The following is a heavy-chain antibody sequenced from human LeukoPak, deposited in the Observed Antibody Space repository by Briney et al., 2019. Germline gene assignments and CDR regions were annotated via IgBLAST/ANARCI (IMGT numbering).Heavy chain of an antibody. CDR3: ARRGYSYGYDYYGMDV. CDR1: GGSISSYY. D-gene: IGHD5-18*01. Sequence: PSETLSLTCTVPGGSISSYYWSWIRQPPGKGLEWIGYIYYSGSTNYNPSLKSRVTISVDTSKNQFSLKLSSVTAADTAVYYCARRGYSYGYDYYGMDVWGQGTTVTVSS. J-gene: IGHJ6*02. V-gene: IGHV4-59*08. CDR2: IYYSGST.